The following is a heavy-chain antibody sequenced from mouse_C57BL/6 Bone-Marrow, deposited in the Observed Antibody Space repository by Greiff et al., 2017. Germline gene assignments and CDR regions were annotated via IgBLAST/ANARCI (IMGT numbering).Heavy chain of an antibody. J-gene: IGHJ3*01. CDR3: VPSYDDPGFAY. CDR2: IDPANGNT. Sequence: VQLQQSVAELVRPGASVKLSCTASGFNINNTYMHWVKQRPEQGLEWIGRIDPANGNTNYAPKFPGKATITADTSSTTAYLQLSSLTSEDAALDYCVPSYDDPGFAYWGQGTLVTVSA. V-gene: IGHV14-3*01. D-gene: IGHD2-4*01. CDR1: GFNINNTY.